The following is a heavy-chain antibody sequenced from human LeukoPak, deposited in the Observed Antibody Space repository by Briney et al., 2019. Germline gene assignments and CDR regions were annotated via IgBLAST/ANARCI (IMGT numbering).Heavy chain of an antibody. J-gene: IGHJ4*02. CDR1: GYTLTELS. V-gene: IGHV1-24*01. D-gene: IGHD2-2*01. CDR3: ATQDIVVVPAALGY. Sequence: SVKVSCTVSGYTLTELSMHWVRQAPGKGLEWMGGFDPEDGETIYAQKFQGRVTMTEDTSTDTAYMELSSLRSEDTAVYYCATQDIVVVPAALGYWGQGTLVTVSS. CDR2: FDPEDGET.